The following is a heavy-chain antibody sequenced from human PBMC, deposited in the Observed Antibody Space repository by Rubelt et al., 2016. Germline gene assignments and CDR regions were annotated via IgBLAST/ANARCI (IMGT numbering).Heavy chain of an antibody. D-gene: IGHD5-24*01. CDR3: ARTKTVEMATIPLAY. CDR1: GYTFTSYY. V-gene: IGHV1-46*01. J-gene: IGHJ4*02. Sequence: QVQLVQSGAEVKKPGASVKVSCKASGYTFTSYYMHWVRQAPGQGLEWMGIINPSGGSTSYAQKFQGGVTMTRETSTSTVYMERSSLRSEDTAVYYCARTKTVEMATIPLAYWGQGTLVTVSS. CDR2: INPSGGST.